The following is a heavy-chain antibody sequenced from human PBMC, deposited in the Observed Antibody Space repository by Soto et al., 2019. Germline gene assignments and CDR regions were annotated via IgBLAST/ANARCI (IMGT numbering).Heavy chain of an antibody. J-gene: IGHJ5*02. CDR2: ITTTGRNT. CDR3: ARGAEAAGTDWFDA. CDR1: GFTFISYG. D-gene: IGHD6-13*01. V-gene: IGHV3-23*01. Sequence: EMQLLESGGGLVQPGGSLRLSCAASGFTFISYGMTWVRQAPGKGLEWVSGITTTGRNTYYAESVKGRFTISRDNSKNVVYLQMNSLRAEDTAVYYWARGAEAAGTDWFDAWGQGTLVIVSS.